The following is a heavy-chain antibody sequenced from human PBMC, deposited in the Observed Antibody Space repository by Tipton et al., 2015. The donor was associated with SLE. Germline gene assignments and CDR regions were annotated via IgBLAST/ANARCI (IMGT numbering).Heavy chain of an antibody. D-gene: IGHD3-3*02. Sequence: TLSLTCTVSGGSIISHYWSWIRQSAAKGLEWIGRIYPTGNTNYNPSLNSRVTMSVDTSKNQFSLNLTSVTAADTAVYYCARDKSSHSKYILDYWGQGTLVTVSS. CDR1: GGSIISHY. J-gene: IGHJ4*02. V-gene: IGHV4-4*07. CDR2: IYPTGNT. CDR3: ARDKSSHSKYILDY.